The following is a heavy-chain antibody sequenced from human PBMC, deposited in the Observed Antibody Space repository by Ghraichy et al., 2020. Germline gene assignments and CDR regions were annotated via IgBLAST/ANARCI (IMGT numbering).Heavy chain of an antibody. J-gene: IGHJ4*02. CDR1: GFTFSSYA. D-gene: IGHD1-26*01. CDR2: ISGSGGST. CDR3: AKGVEGNSGSYYGEGYFDY. Sequence: GESLNISCAASGFTFSSYAMSWVRQAPGKGLEWVSAISGSGGSTYYADSVKGRFTISRDNSKNTLYLQMNSLRAEDTAVYYCAKGVEGNSGSYYGEGYFDYWGQGTLVTVSS. V-gene: IGHV3-23*01.